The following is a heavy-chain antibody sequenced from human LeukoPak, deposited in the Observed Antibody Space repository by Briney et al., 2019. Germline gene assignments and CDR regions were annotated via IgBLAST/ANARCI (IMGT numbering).Heavy chain of an antibody. J-gene: IGHJ4*02. D-gene: IGHD5-18*01. Sequence: GASVKVSCKASGYTFTNYGISWARQAPGQGVEWMGWISAYSGNTNYVQKFQGRVTMATDTSPSTAYMELRSLRSDDTAVYYCARDIATIQHQEWGQGTLVTVSS. CDR3: ARDIATIQHQE. CDR1: GYTFTNYG. CDR2: ISAYSGNT. V-gene: IGHV1-18*01.